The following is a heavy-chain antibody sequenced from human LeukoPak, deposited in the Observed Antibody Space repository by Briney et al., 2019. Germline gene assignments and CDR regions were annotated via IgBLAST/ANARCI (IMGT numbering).Heavy chain of an antibody. Sequence: GGSLRLSCAASRSTFSSFEMNWVRQAPGKGLEGVSYISSSGLDKYYADSVKGRFPISRDNDKISLFLQMNSLRAEDTAFYYCAGSEWELTRFDYWGQGTLVTVSS. V-gene: IGHV3-48*03. CDR2: ISSSGLDK. J-gene: IGHJ4*02. CDR1: RSTFSSFE. CDR3: AGSEWELTRFDY. D-gene: IGHD1-26*01.